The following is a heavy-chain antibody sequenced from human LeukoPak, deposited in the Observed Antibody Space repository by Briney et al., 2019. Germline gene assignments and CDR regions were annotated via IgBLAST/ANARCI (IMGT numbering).Heavy chain of an antibody. CDR3: AKLYGDYGNLYFQH. J-gene: IGHJ1*01. Sequence: GGSLRLSCAASGFTFSSYAISWVRQAPGKGLEWVSAISGSGGSTYYADSVKGRFTISRDNSKNTLYLQMNSLRAEDTAVYYCAKLYGDYGNLYFQHWGQGTLVTVSS. CDR2: ISGSGGST. V-gene: IGHV3-23*01. D-gene: IGHD4-17*01. CDR1: GFTFSSYA.